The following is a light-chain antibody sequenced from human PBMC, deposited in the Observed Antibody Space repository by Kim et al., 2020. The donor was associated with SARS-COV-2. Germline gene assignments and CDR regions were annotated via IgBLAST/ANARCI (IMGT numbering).Light chain of an antibody. J-gene: IGKJ2*01. CDR3: QQYGSSPYT. CDR2: GAS. Sequence: EIVLTQSPGTLSLSPGERATLSCRASQSVSSTYLAWYLQTPGQAPRLLIYGASSRATGIPDRFSGSGSGTDFTLTISSLEPEDFAVYYCQQYGSSPYTFGQGTKLEIK. CDR1: QSVSSTY. V-gene: IGKV3-20*01.